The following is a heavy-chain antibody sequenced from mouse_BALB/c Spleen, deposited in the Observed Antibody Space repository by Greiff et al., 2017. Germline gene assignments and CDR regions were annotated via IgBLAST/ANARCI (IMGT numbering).Heavy chain of an antibody. CDR3: ARRLGRNYAMDY. D-gene: IGHD4-1*01. Sequence: QVQLQQSGAELVRPGTSVKVSCKASGYAFTNYLIEWVKQRPGQGLEWIGVINPGSGGTNYNEKFKGKATLTADKSSSTAYMQLSSLTSDDSAVYFCARRLGRNYAMDYWGQGTSVTVSS. CDR1: GYAFTNYL. CDR2: INPGSGGT. V-gene: IGHV1-54*01. J-gene: IGHJ4*01.